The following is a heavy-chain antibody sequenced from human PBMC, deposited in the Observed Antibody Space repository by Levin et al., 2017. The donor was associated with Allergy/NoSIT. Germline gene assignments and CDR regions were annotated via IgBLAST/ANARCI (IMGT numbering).Heavy chain of an antibody. CDR1: GGSFSGYY. J-gene: IGHJ4*02. Sequence: SETLSLTCAVYGGSFSGYYWSWIRQPPGKGLEWIGEINHSGSTNYNPSLKSRVTISVDTSKNQFSLKLSSVTAADTAVYYCARVRGSGRALWYWGQGTLVTVSS. V-gene: IGHV4-34*01. CDR3: ARVRGSGRALWY. CDR2: INHSGST. D-gene: IGHD3-10*01.